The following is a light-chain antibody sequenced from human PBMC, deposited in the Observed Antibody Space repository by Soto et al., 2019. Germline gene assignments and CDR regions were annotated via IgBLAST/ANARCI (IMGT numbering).Light chain of an antibody. CDR2: VGTGGIMG. CDR3: GADHGSGSNFVVV. V-gene: IGLV9-49*01. J-gene: IGLJ2*01. Sequence: QLVLTQPPSASASLGASVTLTCTLSSGYSNYKVDWYQQRPGKGPRFVMRVGTGGIMGSKGDGIPDRFSVLGSGLNRYLTIKNIQEEDESDYHCGADHGSGSNFVVVFGGGTKVTVL. CDR1: SGYSNYK.